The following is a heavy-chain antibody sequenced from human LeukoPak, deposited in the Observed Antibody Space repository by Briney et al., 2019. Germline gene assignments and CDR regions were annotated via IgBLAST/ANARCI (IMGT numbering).Heavy chain of an antibody. D-gene: IGHD2-8*01. CDR3: ARLKDDVTKLDY. CDR2: INQDGSQK. CDR1: GFTFSTYW. V-gene: IGHV3-7*01. J-gene: IGHJ4*02. Sequence: GGSLRLSCAASGFTFSTYWMSWVRQAPGKGLEWVANINQDGSQKRYVDSVQGRFTISRYNTKNSLFLQMNSRRAEATAVYYCARLKDDVTKLDYWGQGTLVTVSS.